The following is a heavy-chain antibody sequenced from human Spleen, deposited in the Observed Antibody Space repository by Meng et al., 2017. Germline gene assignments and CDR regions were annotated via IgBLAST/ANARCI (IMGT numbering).Heavy chain of an antibody. CDR1: GGSFSGYY. CDR3: ARVNYDYVWGSYREWIYYFDY. V-gene: IGHV4-34*01. CDR2: INHSGST. D-gene: IGHD3-16*02. Sequence: ESLKISCAVYGGSFSGYYWSWIRQPPGKGLEWIGEINHSGSTNYNPSLKSRVTISVDTSKNQFSLKLSSVTAADTAVYYCARVNYDYVWGSYREWIYYFDYWGQGTLVTVSS. J-gene: IGHJ4*02.